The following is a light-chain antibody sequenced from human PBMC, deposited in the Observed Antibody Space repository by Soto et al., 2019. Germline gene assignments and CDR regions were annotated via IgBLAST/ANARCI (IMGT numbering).Light chain of an antibody. CDR3: QKYNSAPLT. Sequence: DIQMTQSPSSLSESVGDRVTTTGRASQAISNYLAWYQQKQGKVPKLLIYAASTLQSGVPSRFSGSGSGTDFTLTISSLQPEDVATYYCQKYNSAPLTFGGGTKVEIK. J-gene: IGKJ4*01. CDR1: QAISNY. V-gene: IGKV1-27*01. CDR2: AAS.